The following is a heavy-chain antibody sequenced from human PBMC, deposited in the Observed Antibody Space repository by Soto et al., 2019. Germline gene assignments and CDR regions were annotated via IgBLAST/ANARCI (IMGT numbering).Heavy chain of an antibody. CDR2: ITSDSNTI. CDR1: GFTFSTSE. D-gene: IGHD3-22*01. V-gene: IGHV3-48*03. Sequence: EVQLVESGGGLVQPGGSLRLSCAASGFTFSTSEMNWVRQAPGKGLEWVSHITSDSNTIYYADSVKGRFTISRDNAESSLYLHMNSLRAEDTAVYYCARSSGHYRPFDSWGQGTLVAVSS. CDR3: ARSSGHYRPFDS. J-gene: IGHJ4*02.